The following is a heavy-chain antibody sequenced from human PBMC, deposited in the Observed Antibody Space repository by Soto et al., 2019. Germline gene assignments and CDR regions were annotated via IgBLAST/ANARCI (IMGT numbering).Heavy chain of an antibody. CDR1: GGTFTSIA. D-gene: IGHD6-13*01. V-gene: IGHV1-69*01. CDR2: IIPVLGTP. Sequence: QVHLVQSSAEVKKPGSSVKVSCKASGGTFTSIAFSWVRQAPGQGLEWMGGIIPVLGTPNYAQKFQASVTITADASTTTVHMELSSLRSDDAAVYYCASSAGLDHLLNYYGLNVWRQGTTVTV. J-gene: IGHJ6*02. CDR3: ASSAGLDHLLNYYGLNV.